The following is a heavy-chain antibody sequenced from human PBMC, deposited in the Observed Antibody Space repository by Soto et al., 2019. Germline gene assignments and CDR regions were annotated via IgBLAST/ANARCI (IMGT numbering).Heavy chain of an antibody. D-gene: IGHD3-22*01. CDR2: TSGSGGST. Sequence: EVQLLESGGGLVQPGGSLRLSCAASGFTFSSYAMSWVRQAPGKGLEWVSATSGSGGSTYYADSVKGRVTISRDNSKNTLYLQMNSLRAEDTAVYYCAKSGLDSSGYYLWHFDYWGHGTLVTVSS. V-gene: IGHV3-23*01. J-gene: IGHJ4*01. CDR3: AKSGLDSSGYYLWHFDY. CDR1: GFTFSSYA.